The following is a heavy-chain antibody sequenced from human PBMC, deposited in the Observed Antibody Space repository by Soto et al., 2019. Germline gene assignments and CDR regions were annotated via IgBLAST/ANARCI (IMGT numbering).Heavy chain of an antibody. CDR1: GGSVYGYY. D-gene: IGHD6-13*01. Sequence: SETTSITCAVYGGSVYGYYWGWIRQQPGKGLEWIGEINHSGSTNYNPSLKSRVTISVDTSKNQFSLKLSSVTAADTAVYYCARYSSSWFGRWFDPWGQGTLLTVSS. CDR3: ARYSSSWFGRWFDP. CDR2: INHSGST. V-gene: IGHV4-34*01. J-gene: IGHJ5*02.